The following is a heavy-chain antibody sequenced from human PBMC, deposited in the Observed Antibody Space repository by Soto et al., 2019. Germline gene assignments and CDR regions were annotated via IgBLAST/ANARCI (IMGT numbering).Heavy chain of an antibody. D-gene: IGHD2-2*01. CDR2: ITGSGSDT. CDR3: ARGVLPAVSYFEY. CDR1: GFTFSSYT. V-gene: IGHV3-23*01. J-gene: IGHJ4*02. Sequence: GGSLRLSCAASGFTFSSYTMTWVRQAPGEGLEWASSITGSGSDTYYADSVKGRFTISRDNSKYTLYVQMNSLRAEDTAVYYCARGVLPAVSYFEYWGQGTLVTVSS.